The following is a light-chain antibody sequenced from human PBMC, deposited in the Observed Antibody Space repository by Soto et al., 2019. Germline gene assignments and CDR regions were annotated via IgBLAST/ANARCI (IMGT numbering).Light chain of an antibody. CDR1: QGISSY. CDR3: QQLNTFPVT. Sequence: DIQLTQSPSFLSASVGDRVTITCRASQGISSYLAWYQQTPGKAPKLLIYASSILQSGVPSRFSGSGSGTEFTLTISSLQPEDFATYYGQQLNTFPVTFGQGTRLAI. V-gene: IGKV1-9*01. CDR2: ASS. J-gene: IGKJ5*01.